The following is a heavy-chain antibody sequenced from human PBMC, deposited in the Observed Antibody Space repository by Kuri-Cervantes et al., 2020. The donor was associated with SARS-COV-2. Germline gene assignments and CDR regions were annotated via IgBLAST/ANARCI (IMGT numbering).Heavy chain of an antibody. J-gene: IGHJ4*02. CDR1: GFTFSSYA. D-gene: IGHD5-18*01. CDR3: AKDTLTGHSHGNFDY. V-gene: IGHV3-30-3*02. CDR2: ISYDGSNK. Sequence: GGSLRLSCAASGFTFSSYAMHWVRQAPGKGLEWVAVISYDGSNKYYADSVKGRFTISRDNSKNTLYLQMNSLRAEDTAVYYCAKDTLTGHSHGNFDYWGQGTLVTVSS.